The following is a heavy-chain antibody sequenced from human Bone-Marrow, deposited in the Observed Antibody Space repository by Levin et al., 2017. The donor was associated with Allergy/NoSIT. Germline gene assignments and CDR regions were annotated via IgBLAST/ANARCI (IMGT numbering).Heavy chain of an antibody. CDR2: ISYDGRNE. V-gene: IGHV3-30*03. D-gene: IGHD3-10*01. J-gene: IGHJ4*02. CDR1: GFTFSTYG. CDR3: ARYGSGSHFLHEYYFDY. Sequence: GGSLRLSCAASGFTFSTYGMHWVRQALGKGLEWVAVISYDGRNEYYADSVKGRFTISRDNSKNTLYLQMNSLRAEDTAVYYCARYGSGSHFLHEYYFDYWGQGTLVTVSS.